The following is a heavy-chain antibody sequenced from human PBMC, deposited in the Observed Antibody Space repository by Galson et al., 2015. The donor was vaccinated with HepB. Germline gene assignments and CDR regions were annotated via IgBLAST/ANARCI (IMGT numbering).Heavy chain of an antibody. D-gene: IGHD2-15*01. CDR1: GFSLSTSGMR. CDR2: IDWDDDK. V-gene: IGHV2-70*04. J-gene: IGHJ6*02. CDR3: ARDIVVVVAASDNHYYGMDV. Sequence: ALVKPTQTLTLTCTFSGFSLSTSGMRVSWIRQPPGKALEWLARIDWDDDKFYSTSLKTRLTISKDTSKNQVVLTMTNMDPVDTATYYCARDIVVVVAASDNHYYGMDVWGQGTTVTVSS.